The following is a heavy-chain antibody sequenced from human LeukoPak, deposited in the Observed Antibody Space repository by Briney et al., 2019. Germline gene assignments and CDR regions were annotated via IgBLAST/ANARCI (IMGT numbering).Heavy chain of an antibody. CDR2: IYSGGNT. CDR3: AKGYSDAFDI. V-gene: IGHV3-53*01. Sequence: GGSLRLSCAASGFTVSSNYMSWVRQAPGKGLEWVSVIYSGGNTYSADSVKGRFTISRDNSKNTLYLQMNSLGAEDTAVYYCAKGYSDAFDIWGQGTMVTVSS. J-gene: IGHJ3*02. D-gene: IGHD2-2*02. CDR1: GFTVSSNY.